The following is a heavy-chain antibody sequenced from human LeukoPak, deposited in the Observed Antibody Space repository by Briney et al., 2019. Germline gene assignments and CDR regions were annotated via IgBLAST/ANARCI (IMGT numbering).Heavy chain of an antibody. V-gene: IGHV3-7*01. D-gene: IGHD4-17*01. CDR2: MKQDGSQK. CDR3: ARDLGEVHRARDY. CDR1: GFTFSSYW. Sequence: PGGSLRLSCAASGFTFSSYWMSWVRQAPGKGLEWVANMKQDGSQKHYVDSVKGRFTISRDNAKNSLFLEMNSLRAEDTAVYYCARDLGEVHRARDYWGQGTLVTVSS. J-gene: IGHJ4*02.